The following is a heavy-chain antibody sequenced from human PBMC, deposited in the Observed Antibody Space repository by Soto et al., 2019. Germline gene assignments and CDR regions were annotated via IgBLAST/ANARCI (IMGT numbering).Heavy chain of an antibody. J-gene: IGHJ5*02. CDR1: GCSINSDAYY. CDR2: IPYSGTT. D-gene: IGHD3-10*01. Sequence: KTSETLSLTCSVSGCSINSDAYYWGWILQPPGKGLEWIGSIPYSGTTYYNPSLKSRVFMSVDTSKNQFSLKLSSVTAADTAVYYCASGRGRSGRYNWFSPCAQGTLVTVSS. CDR3: ASGRGRSGRYNWFSP. V-gene: IGHV4-39*01.